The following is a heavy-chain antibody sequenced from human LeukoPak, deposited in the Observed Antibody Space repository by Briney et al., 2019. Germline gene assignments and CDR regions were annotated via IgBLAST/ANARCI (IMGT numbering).Heavy chain of an antibody. D-gene: IGHD6-13*01. Sequence: GASVNVSCKASGGTFSSYAISWVRQAPGQGLEWMGGIIPIFGTANYAQKFQGRVTITTDESTSTAYMELSSLRSEDTAVYYCARRTLAAGTGDYWGQGTLVTVSS. CDR2: IIPIFGTA. CDR3: ARRTLAAGTGDY. CDR1: GGTFSSYA. J-gene: IGHJ4*02. V-gene: IGHV1-69*05.